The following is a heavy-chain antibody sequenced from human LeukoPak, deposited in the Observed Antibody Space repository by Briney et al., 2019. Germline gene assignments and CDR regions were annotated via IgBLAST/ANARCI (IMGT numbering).Heavy chain of an antibody. V-gene: IGHV6-1*01. J-gene: IGHJ4*02. CDR3: AHGLSGVGFNY. CDR2: TYYRSKWDY. CDR1: GDSVSSQSGA. Sequence: SQTLSLTCAISGDSVSSQSGAWNWIRQSPSRGLEWLGSTYYRSKWDYEYAVSLKSRVTMIPDTSKNQFFLQLSSVTPEDTAVYYCAHGLSGVGFNYWGQGTLVTVSS. D-gene: IGHD3-10*01.